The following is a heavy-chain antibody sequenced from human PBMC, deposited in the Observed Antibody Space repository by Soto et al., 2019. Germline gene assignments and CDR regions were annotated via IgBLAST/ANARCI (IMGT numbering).Heavy chain of an antibody. CDR1: GGSISSSSYY. V-gene: IGHV4-39*01. J-gene: IGHJ4*02. D-gene: IGHD6-6*01. CDR3: ARIAYSSSSFDY. CDR2: MYYSGST. Sequence: QLQLQESGPGLVKPSETLSLTCTVSGGSISSSSYYWGWIRQPPGKGLELVGSMYYSGSTYYNPSLKSRVTMSVDTSKNQFSLKLSSVTAADTAVYYCARIAYSSSSFDYWGQGTLVTVSS.